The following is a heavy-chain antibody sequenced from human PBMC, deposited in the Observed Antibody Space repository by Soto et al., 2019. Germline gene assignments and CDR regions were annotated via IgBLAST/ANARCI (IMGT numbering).Heavy chain of an antibody. CDR2: ISGSGGST. J-gene: IGHJ4*02. CDR1: GFTFSSYA. V-gene: IGHV3-23*01. Sequence: PGGSLRLSCAASGFTFSSYAMSWVRQAPGKGLEWVSAISGSGGSTYYADSVKGRFTISRDNSKNTLYLQMNSLRAEDTAVYYCAKVIQRQYPQNRPEIHKYSIGFDYWGQGTLVTVSS. D-gene: IGHD5-12*01. CDR3: AKVIQRQYPQNRPEIHKYSIGFDY.